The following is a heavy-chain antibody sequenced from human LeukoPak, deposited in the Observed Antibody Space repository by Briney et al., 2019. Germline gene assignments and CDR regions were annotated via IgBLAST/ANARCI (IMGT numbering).Heavy chain of an antibody. CDR1: GYTFTDYY. CDR2: VDPKDGET. V-gene: IGHV1-69-2*01. Sequence: ATVKISCKVSGYTFTDYYMHWVQQAPGKGLEWMGLVDPKDGETIYAEKFQGRVTITADTSTDTPYMELSGLRSEDTAVYYYATPEPSRGLGYCSRTSCYNVWGKGTTVTVSS. CDR3: ATPEPSRGLGYCSRTSCYNV. J-gene: IGHJ6*04. D-gene: IGHD2-2*02.